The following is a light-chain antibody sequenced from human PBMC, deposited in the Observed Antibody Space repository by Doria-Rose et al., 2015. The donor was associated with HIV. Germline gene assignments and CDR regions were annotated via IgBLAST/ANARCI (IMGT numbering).Light chain of an antibody. Sequence: TQSPGTLSLSPGERATLSCRTSQSFSSTYLAWYQQHPGQALSLLIYDGSTKATGIADRFSASGSGKDFTLTINRLEPEDFALYYCHQYGTSWTFGQGTKVEI. J-gene: IGKJ1*01. CDR1: QSFSSTY. CDR3: HQYGTSWT. CDR2: DGS. V-gene: IGKV3-20*01.